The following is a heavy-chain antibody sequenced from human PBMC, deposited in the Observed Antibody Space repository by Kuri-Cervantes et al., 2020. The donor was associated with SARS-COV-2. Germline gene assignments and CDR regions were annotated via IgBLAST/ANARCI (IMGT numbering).Heavy chain of an antibody. CDR3: AKDYVQTTSGPHGY. CDR1: GFTFSSYG. CDR2: ISYDGSNK. V-gene: IGHV3-30*18. J-gene: IGHJ4*02. D-gene: IGHD3-16*01. Sequence: GGSLRLSCAASGFTFSSYGMHWVRQAPGKGLEWVAVISYDGSNKYYADSVKGRFTISRDNSKNTLYLQMNSLRAEDTAVYYCAKDYVQTTSGPHGYWGQGTLVTVSS.